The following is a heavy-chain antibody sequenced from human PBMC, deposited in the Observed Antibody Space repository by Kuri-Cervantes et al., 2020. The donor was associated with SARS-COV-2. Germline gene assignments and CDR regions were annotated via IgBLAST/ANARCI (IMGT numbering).Heavy chain of an antibody. V-gene: IGHV3-23*01. CDR3: AKDQWELLGGGY. J-gene: IGHJ4*02. CDR1: GFTFSSYA. CDR2: ISGSGGST. D-gene: IGHD1-26*01. Sequence: GGSLRLSCAASGFTFSSYAMSWVRQAPGKGLEWVSAISGSGGSTYYADSVKGRFTISRDNSKNTLYLQKNSLRAEDTAVYYCAKDQWELLGGGYWGQGTLVTVSS.